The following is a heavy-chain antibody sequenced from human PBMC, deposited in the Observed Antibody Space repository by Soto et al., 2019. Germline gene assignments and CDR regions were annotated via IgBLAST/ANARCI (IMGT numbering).Heavy chain of an antibody. CDR3: ARLPHYYDSKPVGMDV. D-gene: IGHD3-22*01. Sequence: GESLKISCKGSGYSFTSYWIGWVRQMPGEGLEWMGIIYPGDSDTRYSPSFQGQVTISADKSISTAYLQWSSLKASDTAMYYCARLPHYYDSKPVGMDVWGQGTTVTVSS. J-gene: IGHJ6*02. CDR2: IYPGDSDT. CDR1: GYSFTSYW. V-gene: IGHV5-51*01.